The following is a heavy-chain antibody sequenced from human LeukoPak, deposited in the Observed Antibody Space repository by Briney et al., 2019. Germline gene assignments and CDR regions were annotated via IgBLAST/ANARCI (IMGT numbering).Heavy chain of an antibody. CDR2: IYTSGST. V-gene: IGHV4-61*02. CDR3: ARGPLGELFNDAFDI. J-gene: IGHJ3*02. D-gene: IGHD3-10*01. Sequence: SETLSLTCTVSGDSITSGIHYWSWFRQPAGKGLEWIGRIYTSGSTNYNPSLKSRVTISLDTSRNQISLNLSSVIAADTAVYYCARGPLGELFNDAFDIWGQGTLVTVSS. CDR1: GDSITSGIHY.